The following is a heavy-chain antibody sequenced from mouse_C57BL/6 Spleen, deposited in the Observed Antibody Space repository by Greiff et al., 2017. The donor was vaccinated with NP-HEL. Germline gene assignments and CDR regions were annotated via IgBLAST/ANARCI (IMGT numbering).Heavy chain of an antibody. CDR1: GFTFSDYG. J-gene: IGHJ1*03. V-gene: IGHV5-17*01. Sequence: EVMLVESGGGLVKPGGSLKLSCAASGFTFSDYGMHWVRQAPEKGLEWVAYISSGSSTIYYVDTVKGRFTIPRDNAKNTLFLHMTSLRSADTAMYYCASPLGYYGYFDVWGTGTTVTVSS. CDR2: ISSGSSTI. CDR3: ASPLGYYGYFDV. D-gene: IGHD2-2*01.